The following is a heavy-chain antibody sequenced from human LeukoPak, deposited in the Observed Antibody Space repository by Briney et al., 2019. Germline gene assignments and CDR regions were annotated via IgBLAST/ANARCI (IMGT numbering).Heavy chain of an antibody. CDR3: AKDRDSSGFAPYFDY. CDR2: IGWNNHII. J-gene: IGHJ4*02. V-gene: IGHV3-9*01. CDR1: GFTFNDYA. Sequence: PGRSLRLSCAASGFTFNDYAMHWVRQAPGKGLEWVSGIGWNNHIIGYEDSVKGRFTISRDNARNSLSLQMNSLRAEDTAFYYCAKDRDSSGFAPYFDYWGQGILVTVSS. D-gene: IGHD3-22*01.